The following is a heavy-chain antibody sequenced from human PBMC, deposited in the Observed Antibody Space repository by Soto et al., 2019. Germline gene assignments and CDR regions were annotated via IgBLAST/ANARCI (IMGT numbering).Heavy chain of an antibody. V-gene: IGHV3-7*01. CDR2: IKQDGSEK. CDR1: GFTFSSYW. J-gene: IGHJ3*02. CDR3: ARDLGDIVVVVAATDAFDI. D-gene: IGHD2-15*01. Sequence: GGSLRLSCAASGFTFSSYWMSWVRQAPGKGLEWVANIKQDGSEKYYVDSVKGRFTISRDNAKNSLYLQMNSLRAEDTAVYYCARDLGDIVVVVAATDAFDIWGKGQWSPSPQ.